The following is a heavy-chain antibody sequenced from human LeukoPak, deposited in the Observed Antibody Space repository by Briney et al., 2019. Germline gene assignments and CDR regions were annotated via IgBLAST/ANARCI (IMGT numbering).Heavy chain of an antibody. CDR1: GGSISSGGYS. J-gene: IGHJ5*02. V-gene: IGHV4-30-2*01. CDR3: ARVPYSSSWPGFDP. D-gene: IGHD6-13*01. Sequence: PSETLSLTCAVSGGSISSGGYSWSWIRQPPGKGLEWIGYIYHSGSTYYNPSLKSRVTISVDRSKNQFSLKLSSVTAADTAVYYCARVPYSSSWPGFDPWGQGTLVTVSS. CDR2: IYHSGST.